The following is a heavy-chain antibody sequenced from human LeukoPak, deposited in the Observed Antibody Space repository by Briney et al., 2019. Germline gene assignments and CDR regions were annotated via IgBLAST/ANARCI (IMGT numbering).Heavy chain of an antibody. Sequence: PGGSLRLSCAASGFTFDDYGMSWVRQAPGKGLEWVSGINWNGGSTYYADSVKGRFTISRDNSKNTLYLQMNSLRAEDTAVYYCAKDYSSGFDYWGQGTLVTVSS. V-gene: IGHV3-20*04. J-gene: IGHJ4*02. CDR2: INWNGGST. CDR1: GFTFDDYG. D-gene: IGHD3-22*01. CDR3: AKDYSSGFDY.